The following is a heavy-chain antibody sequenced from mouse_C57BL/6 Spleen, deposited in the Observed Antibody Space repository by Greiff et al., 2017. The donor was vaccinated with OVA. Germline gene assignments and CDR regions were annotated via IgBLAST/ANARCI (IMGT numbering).Heavy chain of an antibody. CDR3: ARRGYSNYIHWYCDV. CDR1: GYTFTDYY. D-gene: IGHD2-5*01. Sequence: EVQLQQSGPELVKPGASVKISCKASGYTFTDYYMNWVKQSHGKSLEWIGDINPNNGGTSYNQKFKGKATLTVDKSSSTAYMELRSLTSEDSAVYYCARRGYSNYIHWYCDVWGTGTTVTVSS. V-gene: IGHV1-26*01. J-gene: IGHJ1*03. CDR2: INPNNGGT.